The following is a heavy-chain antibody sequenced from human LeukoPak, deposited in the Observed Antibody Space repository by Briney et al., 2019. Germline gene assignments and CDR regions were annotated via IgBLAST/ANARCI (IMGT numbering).Heavy chain of an antibody. CDR2: IYYSGST. CDR1: GGSISSGGYY. J-gene: IGHJ4*02. CDR3: ARAGRWELMNFFDY. D-gene: IGHD1-26*01. Sequence: PSETLSLTCTVSGGSISSGGYYWSWIRQPPGKGLEWIGYIYYSGSTYYNPSLKSRVTISVDTSKNQFSLKLSSVTAADTAVYYCARAGRWELMNFFDYWGQGTLVTVSS. V-gene: IGHV4-30-4*08.